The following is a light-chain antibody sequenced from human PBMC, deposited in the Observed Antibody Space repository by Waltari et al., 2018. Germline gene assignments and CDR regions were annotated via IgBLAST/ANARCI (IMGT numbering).Light chain of an antibody. V-gene: IGKV3-15*01. Sequence: EVVMTQSPAALSVSPGERVTLSCKASQNIVNNLAWYQQKPAQSPRLLIYGASTRATGVPARVSGSGSGTEFTLTISSLQSEDCAVFYCQQYNRWPPLTFGGGTKVEIK. CDR1: QNIVNN. J-gene: IGKJ4*01. CDR2: GAS. CDR3: QQYNRWPPLT.